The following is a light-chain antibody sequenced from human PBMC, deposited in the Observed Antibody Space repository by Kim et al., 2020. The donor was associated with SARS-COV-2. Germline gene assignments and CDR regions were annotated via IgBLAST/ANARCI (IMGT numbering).Light chain of an antibody. V-gene: IGLV2-14*03. J-gene: IGLJ2*01. CDR2: DVS. Sequence: QSALTQPASVSGSPGQSLTISCTGTSSDVGGYNYVSWYQQHPGTAPKLMIYDVSNRPSGVSNLFSGSKSGNTASLTISELQAEDEADYYCSSYTSSSTLVFGGGTQLTVL. CDR1: SSDVGGYNY. CDR3: SSYTSSSTLV.